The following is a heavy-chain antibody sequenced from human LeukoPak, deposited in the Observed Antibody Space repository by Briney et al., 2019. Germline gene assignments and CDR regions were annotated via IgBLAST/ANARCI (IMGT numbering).Heavy chain of an antibody. J-gene: IGHJ4*02. CDR3: AKVKGAHLSRDDY. Sequence: GGSLRLSCAASGFTFSDYYMSWIRQAPGKGLEWVSVIYGGDTTYYADSVKGRFTISRDISKNTLYLQMNSLRAEDTAVYYCAKVKGAHLSRDDYWGQGTLVTVSS. CDR1: GFTFSDYY. CDR2: IYGGDTT. V-gene: IGHV3-53*01. D-gene: IGHD1-26*01.